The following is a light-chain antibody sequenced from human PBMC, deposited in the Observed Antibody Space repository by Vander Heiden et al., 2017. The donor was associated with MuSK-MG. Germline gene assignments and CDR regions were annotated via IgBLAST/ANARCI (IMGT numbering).Light chain of an antibody. J-gene: IGKJ5*01. Sequence: DIVLTQSPPTLSLSPGERATISSRASQSVSSNLAWDKQKPGQSPRLLIYDESNRATGIPARFSGSGSGTDFTLTISSLEPEDFAVYYCQQRSNWPTITFGQGTRLEIK. CDR2: DES. CDR3: QQRSNWPTIT. CDR1: QSVSSN. V-gene: IGKV3-11*01.